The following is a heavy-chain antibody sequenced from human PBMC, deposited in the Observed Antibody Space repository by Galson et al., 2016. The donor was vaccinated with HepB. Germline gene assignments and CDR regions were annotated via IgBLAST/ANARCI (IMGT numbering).Heavy chain of an antibody. CDR3: AKGFYNKYKSTNRFDS. Sequence: SVKVSRKASGYTFTTQAIHWVRQAPGQGPEWMGWLHTHSGDTRYSQNFQGRVTFTRDTFATTAYMDLTRLTSGDTAVYYCAKGFYNKYKSTNRFDSWGQGTLVTVSS. D-gene: IGHD1-1*01. J-gene: IGHJ5*01. CDR2: LHTHSGDT. CDR1: GYTFTTQA. V-gene: IGHV1-3*04.